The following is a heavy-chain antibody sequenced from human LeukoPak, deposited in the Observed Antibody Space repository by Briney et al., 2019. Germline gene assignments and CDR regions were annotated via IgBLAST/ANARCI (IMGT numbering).Heavy chain of an antibody. V-gene: IGHV4-61*02. CDR1: GGLISGGSYY. D-gene: IGHD2-2*01. CDR2: IYSSGST. Sequence: SETLSLTCTVSGGLISGGSYYWSWIRQPARKGLEWIGRIYSSGSTNYNPALRSRLTISVDTSKNQFSLKLSSVTAADTAVYYCASTICISTSCYPGVVDYWGQGTLVTVSS. J-gene: IGHJ4*02. CDR3: ASTICISTSCYPGVVDY.